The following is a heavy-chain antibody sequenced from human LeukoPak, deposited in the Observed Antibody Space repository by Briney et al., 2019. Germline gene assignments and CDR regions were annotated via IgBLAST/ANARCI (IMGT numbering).Heavy chain of an antibody. V-gene: IGHV3-21*01. D-gene: IGHD3-10*01. CDR3: ALLWFGELLP. J-gene: IGHJ5*02. CDR2: ISSSSSYI. CDR1: GFTSSSYS. Sequence: GGSLRLSCAASGFTSSSYSMNWVRQAPGKGLEWVSSISSSSSYIYYADSVKGRFTISRDNAKNSLYLQMNSLRAEDTAVYYCALLWFGELLPWGQGTLVTVSS.